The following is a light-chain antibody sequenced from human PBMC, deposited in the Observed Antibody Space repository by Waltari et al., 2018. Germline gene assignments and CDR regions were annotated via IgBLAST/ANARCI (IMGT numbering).Light chain of an antibody. CDR2: WAS. V-gene: IGKV4-1*01. J-gene: IGKJ1*01. CDR3: MQATLWPWT. Sequence: DVVLTQSPDSLAVSLGERATITCRSSQSLLYSSNNKNYLAWYQQKPGQPPKLLIYWASNRDSGVPDSFSGSGSGTDFTLKISRVEAEDVGVFYCMQATLWPWTFGQGTKVEIK. CDR1: QSLLYSSNNKNY.